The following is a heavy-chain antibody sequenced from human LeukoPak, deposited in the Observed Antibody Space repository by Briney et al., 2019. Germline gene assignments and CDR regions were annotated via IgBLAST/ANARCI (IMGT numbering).Heavy chain of an antibody. D-gene: IGHD6-13*01. J-gene: IGHJ6*03. V-gene: IGHV4-34*01. CDR3: AVVEGQPNYYYYMDV. CDR1: GGSFSGYY. Sequence: SETLSLTCTVYGGSFSGYYWSWIRQPPGKGLGWIGEINHSGSTNYNPSLKSRVTISVDTSKNQFSLNLSSVTAADTAVYFCAVVEGQPNYYYYMDVWGKGTTVTVSS. CDR2: INHSGST.